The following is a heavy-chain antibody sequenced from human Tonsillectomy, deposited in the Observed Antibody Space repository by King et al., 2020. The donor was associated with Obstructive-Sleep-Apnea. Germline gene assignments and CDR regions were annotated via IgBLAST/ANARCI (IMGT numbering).Heavy chain of an antibody. CDR1: GFTFSSYS. Sequence: VQLVESGGGLVKPGGSLRLSCAASGFTFSSYSMNWVRQAPGKGLYWVSSISSSSSYIYYADSVKGRFTISRDNAKNSRYLQMNSLRAEDTAVYYCARDYLPLSIAAPCHWGQGTLVTVSS. CDR3: ARDYLPLSIAAPCH. D-gene: IGHD6-6*01. CDR2: ISSSSSYI. J-gene: IGHJ4*02. V-gene: IGHV3-21*01.